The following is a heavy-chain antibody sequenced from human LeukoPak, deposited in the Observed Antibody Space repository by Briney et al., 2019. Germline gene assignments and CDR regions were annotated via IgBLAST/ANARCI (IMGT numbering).Heavy chain of an antibody. CDR1: GGSISSGGYY. Sequence: SQTLSLTCTVSGGSISSGGYYWSWIRQPPGKGLEWIGYIYYSGSTNYNPSLKSRVTISVDTSKNQFSLKLSSVTAADTAVYYCARVMDIEMATTYFDYWGQGTLVTVSS. CDR3: ARVMDIEMATTYFDY. CDR2: IYYSGST. J-gene: IGHJ4*02. D-gene: IGHD5-24*01. V-gene: IGHV4-61*08.